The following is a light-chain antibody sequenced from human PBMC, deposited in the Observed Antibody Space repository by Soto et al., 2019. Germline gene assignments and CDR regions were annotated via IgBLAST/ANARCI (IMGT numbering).Light chain of an antibody. Sequence: EIVLTQSPGTLSLSPGERATLSCRASQSVSSSYLAWYQQKPGQAPRLLIYGASSRATGIPDRFSGSGYGTDFTLTISRLEPEDSAVYYCQQYDSSPLTFRGGTKVEIK. V-gene: IGKV3-20*01. J-gene: IGKJ4*01. CDR1: QSVSSSY. CDR2: GAS. CDR3: QQYDSSPLT.